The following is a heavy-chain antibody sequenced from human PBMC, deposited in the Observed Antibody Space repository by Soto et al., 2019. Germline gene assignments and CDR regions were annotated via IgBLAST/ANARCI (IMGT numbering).Heavy chain of an antibody. D-gene: IGHD3-10*01. Sequence: SETLSLTCAVYGGSFSGYYWSWIRQPPGKGLEWIGEINHSGSTNYNPSLKSRVTISVDTSKNQFPLKLSSVTAADTAVYYCAISRGYGSGSRTYYYYYYMDVWGKGTTVTVSS. V-gene: IGHV4-34*01. J-gene: IGHJ6*03. CDR3: AISRGYGSGSRTYYYYYYMDV. CDR1: GGSFSGYY. CDR2: INHSGST.